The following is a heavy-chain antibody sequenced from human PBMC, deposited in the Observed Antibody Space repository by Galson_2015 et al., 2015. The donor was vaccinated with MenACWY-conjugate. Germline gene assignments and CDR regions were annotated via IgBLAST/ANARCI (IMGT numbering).Heavy chain of an antibody. CDR1: GGTFSSFS. CDR3: SRSAYDPLTDRVDY. V-gene: IGHV1-69*02. CDR2: VIPIAGLS. J-gene: IGHJ4*01. D-gene: IGHD3-9*01. Sequence: SVKVSCKASGGTFSSFSISWVRQAPGQGLEWMGRVIPIAGLSNYEKNFKGRVPSTAETSARTAYMELSSLTSEAPAVYFCSRSAYDPLTDRVDYWGHGTQVIVSA.